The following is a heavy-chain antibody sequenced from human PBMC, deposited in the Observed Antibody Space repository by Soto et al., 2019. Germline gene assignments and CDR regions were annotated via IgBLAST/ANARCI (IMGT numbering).Heavy chain of an antibody. V-gene: IGHV3-23*01. D-gene: IGHD5-18*01. CDR2: ISIVGTT. J-gene: IGHJ1*01. Sequence: PGGSLRLSCVVSGLTFSGSALSWVRQAPGRGLEWVSTISIVGTTYFADSVQGRFTVSRDNSKDTLFPQMNSLRVEDTAIYFCTKIRSVTAPFSDHWGQGTLVTVSS. CDR1: GLTFSGSA. CDR3: TKIRSVTAPFSDH.